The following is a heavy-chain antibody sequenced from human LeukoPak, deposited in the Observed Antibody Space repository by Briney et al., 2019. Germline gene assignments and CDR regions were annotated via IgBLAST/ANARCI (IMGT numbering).Heavy chain of an antibody. V-gene: IGHV3-11*05. J-gene: IGHJ2*01. CDR2: ISTTSTYT. CDR3: AREDKWYFDL. CDR1: GFTFSDYY. Sequence: GGSLRLSCSASGFTFSDYYMSWIRQAPGKGLEWVSKISTTSTYTNYADSVKGRFTISRDNAKNSLYLQMNSLRVEDTAVYYCAREDKWYFDLWGRGTLVTVS.